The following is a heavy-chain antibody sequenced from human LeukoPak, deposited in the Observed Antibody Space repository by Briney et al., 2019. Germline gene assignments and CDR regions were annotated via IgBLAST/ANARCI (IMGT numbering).Heavy chain of an antibody. CDR1: GGSISSSSYY. V-gene: IGHV4-39*01. D-gene: IGHD6-13*01. Sequence: NASETLSLTCTVSGGSISSSSYYCAWIRQPPGKGLEWIGSIYYSGGTYYNPSLKSRVTISVDTSKNQFSLKLSSVTAADTAVYYCARANIAAAGNDYWGQGTLVTVSS. CDR2: IYYSGGT. J-gene: IGHJ4*02. CDR3: ARANIAAAGNDY.